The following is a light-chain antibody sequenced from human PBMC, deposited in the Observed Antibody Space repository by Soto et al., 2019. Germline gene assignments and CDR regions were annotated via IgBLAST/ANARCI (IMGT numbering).Light chain of an antibody. J-gene: IGLJ3*02. CDR3: VAWDDNLSARV. V-gene: IGLV2-14*01. Sequence: QSAPTQPASVSGSPGQSITISCTGTSSDIGSHDYVSWYQHHPGKAPKLIIYEVTNRPSGVSDRFSGSKSGSTASLTISGLRSEDEADYYCVAWDDNLSARVFGGGTKVTVL. CDR2: EVT. CDR1: SSDIGSHDY.